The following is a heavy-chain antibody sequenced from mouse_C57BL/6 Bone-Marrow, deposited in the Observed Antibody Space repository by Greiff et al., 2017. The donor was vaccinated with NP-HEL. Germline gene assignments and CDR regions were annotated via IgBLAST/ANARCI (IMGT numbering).Heavy chain of an antibody. D-gene: IGHD1-1*01. CDR2: IDPSDSYT. J-gene: IGHJ4*01. CDR1: GYTFTSYW. CDR3: ARDYGSSPLYAMDY. Sequence: QVQLQQPGAELVMPGASVKLSCKASGYTFTSYWLHWVKQRPGQGLEWIGEIDPSDSYTNYNQKFKGKSTLTLDKTSRTAYMQLSSLTSEDSAVYNCARDYGSSPLYAMDYWGQGTSVTVSS. V-gene: IGHV1-69*01.